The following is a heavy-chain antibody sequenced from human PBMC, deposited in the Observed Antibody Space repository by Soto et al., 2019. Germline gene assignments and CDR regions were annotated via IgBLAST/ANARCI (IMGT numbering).Heavy chain of an antibody. Sequence: GASVKVSCKASGGTFSSYAMRWVRPAPGQGLEWMGWLIPIFGTANYAQKFQGRVTITADESTSTAYMELSSLRSEDTAVYYCDRGKDRSGYYDASDIRDQGTTVT. CDR2: LIPIFGTA. CDR3: DRGKDRSGYYDASDI. D-gene: IGHD3-22*01. J-gene: IGHJ3*02. V-gene: IGHV1-69*13. CDR1: GGTFSSYA.